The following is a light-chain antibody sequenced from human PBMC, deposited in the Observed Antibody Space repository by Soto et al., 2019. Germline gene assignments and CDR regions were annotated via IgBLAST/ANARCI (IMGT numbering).Light chain of an antibody. CDR2: EVN. CDR3: SSFTTSSTYV. J-gene: IGLJ1*01. CDR1: SGDIGAYNY. Sequence: QSALTQPASVSGSPGQSITISCTGTSGDIGAYNYVSWYQQYPGRAPKLMIYEVNNRPSGVSNRSSGSKSGNTASLTISGLQAEDEADYYCSSFTTSSTYVVGAGTKVTVL. V-gene: IGLV2-14*01.